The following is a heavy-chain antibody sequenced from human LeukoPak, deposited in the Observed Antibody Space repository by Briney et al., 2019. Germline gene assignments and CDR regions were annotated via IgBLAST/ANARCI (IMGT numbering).Heavy chain of an antibody. CDR3: ARGGRYLLDAFDI. Sequence: GGSLRLSCAASGFAFSGYWMRWVRQAPGKGLVWVSRVNSDGSDISYVDSVKGRFTISRDNAKNTLYLQMNSLRAEDTAVYYCARGGRYLLDAFDIWGQGTMVTVSS. V-gene: IGHV3-74*01. D-gene: IGHD1-26*01. CDR1: GFAFSGYW. J-gene: IGHJ3*02. CDR2: VNSDGSDI.